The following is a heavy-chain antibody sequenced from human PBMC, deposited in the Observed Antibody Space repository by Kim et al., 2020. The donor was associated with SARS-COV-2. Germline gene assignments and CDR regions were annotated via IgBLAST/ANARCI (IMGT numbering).Heavy chain of an antibody. V-gene: IGHV3-33*01. CDR2: GNNK. J-gene: IGHJ4*02. CDR3: ARKGSGYLIDY. Sequence: GNNKYYADSVKGRFTISRDNSKNTLYLQMNSLRAEDTAVYYCARKGSGYLIDYWGQGTLVTVSS. D-gene: IGHD3-22*01.